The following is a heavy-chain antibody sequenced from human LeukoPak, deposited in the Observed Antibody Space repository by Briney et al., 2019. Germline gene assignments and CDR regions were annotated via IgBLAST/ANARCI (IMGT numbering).Heavy chain of an antibody. D-gene: IGHD3-10*01. CDR3: AMYQGNLGEATDY. J-gene: IGHJ4*02. CDR2: IYHSGST. Sequence: SQTLSLTCTVSGYSISSGYYRGWIRQPQGKGLEWIGSIYHSGSTYYNPALKSRVTITVNTSKNQYSLKLSSVTAADTAVYYCAMYQGNLGEATDYWGQGTLVTVSS. CDR1: GYSISSGYY. V-gene: IGHV4-38-2*02.